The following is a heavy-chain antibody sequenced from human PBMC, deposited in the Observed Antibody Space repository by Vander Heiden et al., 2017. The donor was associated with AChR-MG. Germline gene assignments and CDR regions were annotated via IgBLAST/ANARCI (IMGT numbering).Heavy chain of an antibody. V-gene: IGHV1-69*01. CDR1: GGTFSSYA. Sequence: QVQLVQSGAEVKKPGSSVKVSCKASGGTFSSYAISRVRQAPGQGLEWMRWIIPIFGTANYAQKFQGRVTITADESTSTAYMELSSLRSEDTAVYYCARKGYYYDSSGYSRDYYYYGMDVWGQGTTVTVSS. CDR3: ARKGYYYDSSGYSRDYYYYGMDV. J-gene: IGHJ6*02. D-gene: IGHD3-22*01. CDR2: IIPIFGTA.